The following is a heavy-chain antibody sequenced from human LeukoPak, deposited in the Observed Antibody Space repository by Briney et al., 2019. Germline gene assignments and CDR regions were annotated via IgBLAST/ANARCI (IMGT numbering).Heavy chain of an antibody. V-gene: IGHV3-23*01. J-gene: IGHJ5*02. CDR3: ARSSHGFS. CDR1: GFTLSSYD. CDR2: ITSGGST. Sequence: GGSLRLSCAASGFTLSSYDMSWVRQAPGKGLEWVSAITSGGSTYYADSVKGRFAVSRDNSYNSLSLLMNSLRAEDTAVYYCARSSHGFSWGQGTLVTVSS. D-gene: IGHD3-10*01.